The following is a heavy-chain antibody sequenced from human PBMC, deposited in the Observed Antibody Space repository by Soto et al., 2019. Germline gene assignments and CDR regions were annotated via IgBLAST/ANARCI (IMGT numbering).Heavy chain of an antibody. CDR1: GGAFNNYA. D-gene: IGHD3-22*01. CDR3: TRCGIRYHSIGFYLGIDGLDV. V-gene: IGHV1-69*12. CDR2: TIPMFGTT. J-gene: IGHJ6*02. Sequence: QVQLVQSGAEVKKPESSVRVSCKDSGGAFNNYAITWVRQAPGQGLEWMGGTIPMFGTTNYAEKFQGRVTITADESTNTAYMELSSLRSEDTAVYYCTRCGIRYHSIGFYLGIDGLDVWGQGTTVIVSS.